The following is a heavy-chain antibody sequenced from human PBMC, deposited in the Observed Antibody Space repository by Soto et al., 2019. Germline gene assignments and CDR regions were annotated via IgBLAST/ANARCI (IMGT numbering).Heavy chain of an antibody. CDR3: AKDMGGSGSPDYYYYGMDV. J-gene: IGHJ6*02. CDR2: ISWNSGSI. CDR1: GFTFDDYA. D-gene: IGHD3-10*01. Sequence: SLRLSCAASGFTFDDYAMHWVWQAPGKGLEWVSGISWNSGSIGYADSVKGRFTISRDNAKKSLYLQMNSLRAEDTALYYCAKDMGGSGSPDYYYYGMDVWGQGTTVTVSS. V-gene: IGHV3-9*01.